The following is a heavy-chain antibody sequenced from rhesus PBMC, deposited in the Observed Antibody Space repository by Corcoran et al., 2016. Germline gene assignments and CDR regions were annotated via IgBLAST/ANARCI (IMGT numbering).Heavy chain of an antibody. J-gene: IGHJ2*01. CDR1: DGSISDSDR. Sequence: QVQLKASGPGVVKPSETLSLTCAVSDGSISDSDRWSWIRQPPGKGLEWIGYIDGSSTSNNYNPSLKRLVTTSKDTTKNPFSLTRSSVTASDTAGYYCARGMGGSWYFDLWGPDTPITISS. D-gene: IGHD3-34*01. CDR2: IDGSSTSN. V-gene: IGHV4S10*01. CDR3: ARGMGGSWYFDL.